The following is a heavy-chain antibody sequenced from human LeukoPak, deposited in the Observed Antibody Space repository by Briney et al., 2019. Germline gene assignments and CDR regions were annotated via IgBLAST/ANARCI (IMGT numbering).Heavy chain of an antibody. CDR1: GFTFDDCA. V-gene: IGHV3-9*01. J-gene: IGHJ1*01. CDR3: AKDIARSSPDPVPFQH. CDR2: ISWNGGGV. D-gene: IGHD6-13*01. Sequence: PGGSLRLSCAASGFTFDDCAMHWVRQAPGKGLEWVSGISWNGGGVGYADSVRGRFTISRDNARSSLHLQMNSLRPEDTAFYYCAKDIARSSPDPVPFQHWGRGTLVTVSS.